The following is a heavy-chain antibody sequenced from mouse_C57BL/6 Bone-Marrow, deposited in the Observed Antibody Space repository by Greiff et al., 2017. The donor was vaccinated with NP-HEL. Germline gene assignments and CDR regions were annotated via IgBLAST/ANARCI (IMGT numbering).Heavy chain of an antibody. CDR2: IYWDDDK. CDR3: APYYGSNYWYFDV. CDR1: GFSLSTSGMG. Sequence: QVTLKESGPGILQSSQTLSLTCSFSGFSLSTSGMGVSWIRQPSGKGLEWLAHIYWDDDKRYNPSLKSRLTISKDTSRNQVFLKITSVDTADTATYYCAPYYGSNYWYFDVWGTGTTVTVSS. V-gene: IGHV8-12*01. J-gene: IGHJ1*03. D-gene: IGHD1-1*01.